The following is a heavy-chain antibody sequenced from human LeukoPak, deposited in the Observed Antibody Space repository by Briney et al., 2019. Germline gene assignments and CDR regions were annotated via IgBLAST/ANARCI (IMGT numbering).Heavy chain of an antibody. V-gene: IGHV3-23*01. Sequence: GGSLRLSCAASGFIPTSHGMSWVRQAPGRGLEWVSTVRSRMGTFYTDSVKGRFITSRDTSKNTLLLQMNSLRAEDTAVYYCATTRPYGTTWAGAFEDWGQGTPVTVSS. J-gene: IGHJ4*02. CDR2: VRSRMGT. CDR3: ATTRPYGTTWAGAFED. D-gene: IGHD6-19*01. CDR1: GFIPTSHG.